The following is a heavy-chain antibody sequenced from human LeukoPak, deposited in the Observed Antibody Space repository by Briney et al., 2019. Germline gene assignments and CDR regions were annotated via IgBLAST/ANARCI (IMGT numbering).Heavy chain of an antibody. V-gene: IGHV3-23*01. CDR1: GIILSNYG. Sequence: PGGSLRLSCAVSGIILSNYGMSWVRQAPGKGLEWVAGISGSGGRTNYADSVKGRFTISRDNPKNTLYLQMNSLRAKDTAVYFCAKRGVVIRVILVGFHKEAYYFDSWGQGALVTVSS. D-gene: IGHD3-22*01. J-gene: IGHJ4*02. CDR3: AKRGVVIRVILVGFHKEAYYFDS. CDR2: ISGSGGRT.